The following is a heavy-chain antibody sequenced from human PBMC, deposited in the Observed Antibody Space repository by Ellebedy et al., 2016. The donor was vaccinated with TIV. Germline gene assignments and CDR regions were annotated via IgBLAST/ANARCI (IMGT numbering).Heavy chain of an antibody. CDR1: GFTFSPYA. CDR2: IVGCGVQ. D-gene: IGHD5-18*01. V-gene: IGHV3-23*01. J-gene: IGHJ4*02. Sequence: PGGSLRLSCAASGFTFSPYAMAWVRKAPGKGLEWVSGIVGCGVQKYADSVKGRFTISRDNFKRTVDLQMNSLRAEDSAVYFCAKDRTPGDGYWVFDNWGQGTLVSVSS. CDR3: AKDRTPGDGYWVFDN.